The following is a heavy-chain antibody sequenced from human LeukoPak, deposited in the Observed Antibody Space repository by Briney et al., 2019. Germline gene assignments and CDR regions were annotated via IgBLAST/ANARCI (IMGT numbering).Heavy chain of an antibody. CDR3: AKDWGYTTMVSYYFDY. J-gene: IGHJ4*02. CDR1: GFTFSVYG. V-gene: IGHV3-33*06. D-gene: IGHD5-18*01. CDR2: IWYDGNNK. Sequence: PGRSLRLSCAASGFTFSVYGMHCVRQAPDKGLEWGAVIWYDGNNKYYADSVKGRFTISRDNSKNTLYLQMNSLRAEDTAVYYCAKDWGYTTMVSYYFDYWGQGALVTISS.